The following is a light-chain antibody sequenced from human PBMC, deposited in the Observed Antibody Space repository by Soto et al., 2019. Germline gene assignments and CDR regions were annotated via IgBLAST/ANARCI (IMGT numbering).Light chain of an antibody. CDR1: SSDVGGYNY. J-gene: IGLJ3*02. CDR3: ASYTSSSLWV. V-gene: IGLV2-14*01. CDR2: EVG. Sequence: QSALTQPASVSGSLGQSITISCTGTSSDVGGYNYVSWYQQHPGKAPKLMIYEVGNRPSGVSNRFSGSKSVNTASLTISGLQVDDEADYYCASYTSSSLWVFGRGTKVTVL.